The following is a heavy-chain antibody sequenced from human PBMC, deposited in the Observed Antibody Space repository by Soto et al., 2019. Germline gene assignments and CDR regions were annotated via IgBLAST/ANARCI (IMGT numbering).Heavy chain of an antibody. CDR1: GFTFTAYW. V-gene: IGHV5-51*01. D-gene: IGHD2-2*01. CDR3: XRVVIGYCSRTSCPADY. Sequence: GESLKISCKGSGFTFTAYWIGWVRRMPGKGLEWMGIMFPGDSTTRYSPSFQGQVTMSADKSISTAYLQWSSLKASDTAMYYCXRVVIGYCSRTSCPADYWGQGALVTVSS. CDR2: MFPGDSTT. J-gene: IGHJ4*02.